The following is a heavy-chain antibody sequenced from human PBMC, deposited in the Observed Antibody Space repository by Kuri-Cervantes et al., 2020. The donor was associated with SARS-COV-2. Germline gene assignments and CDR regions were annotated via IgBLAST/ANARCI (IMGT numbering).Heavy chain of an antibody. V-gene: IGHV3-49*04. Sequence: GGSLRLSCTASGFTFGEYAMSWVRQAPGKGLEWVGFIRSKAYGGTTEYAASVKGRFTISRDDSKSIAYLQMNSLKTEDTAVYYCTTAGQSITIFGVVTNMDVWGKGTTVTVSS. CDR3: TTAGQSITIFGVVTNMDV. CDR2: IRSKAYGGTT. J-gene: IGHJ6*03. D-gene: IGHD3-3*01. CDR1: GFTFGEYA.